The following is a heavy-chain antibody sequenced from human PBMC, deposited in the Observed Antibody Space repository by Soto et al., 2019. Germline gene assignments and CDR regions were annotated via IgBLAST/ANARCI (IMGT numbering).Heavy chain of an antibody. J-gene: IGHJ6*02. CDR2: ISGSGGST. V-gene: IGHV3-23*01. Sequence: EVQLLESGGGLVQPGGSLRLSCAASGFTFSSYAMTWVRQAPGKGLEWVSAISGSGGSTYYADSVKGRVTISRDNSKNKLYLQMNTLRAEDTAVYYCAKGRSGRNYYGMDVWGQGTTVTVSS. CDR1: GFTFSSYA. D-gene: IGHD3-10*01. CDR3: AKGRSGRNYYGMDV.